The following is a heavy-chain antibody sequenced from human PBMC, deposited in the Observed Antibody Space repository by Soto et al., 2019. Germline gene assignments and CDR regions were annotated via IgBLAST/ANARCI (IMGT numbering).Heavy chain of an antibody. Sequence: SETLSLTCTVSGDSISSSNSHWGWTRQPPGKGLEYIGSVYYGGAIFYSGNIYYNPSLKSRVTISVDTSKNQFSLRLSSVTAADTGVYYCVRYYRINMHPYSPEGFHIWGQGTMVTVSS. CDR3: VRYYRINMHPYSPEGFHI. CDR1: GDSISSSNSH. V-gene: IGHV4-39*01. CDR2: VYYGGAIFYSGNI. D-gene: IGHD3-3*02. J-gene: IGHJ3*02.